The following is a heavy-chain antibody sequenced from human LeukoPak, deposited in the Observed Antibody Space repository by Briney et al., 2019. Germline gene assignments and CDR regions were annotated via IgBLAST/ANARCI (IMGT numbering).Heavy chain of an antibody. CDR3: ARDGLQDDYDAFDI. CDR2: IYSGGST. Sequence: GGSLRLSCAASGFTVSSNYMSWVRQAPGKGLEWVSVIYSGGSTYYADSVKGRFTISGDNSKNTLYLQMNSLRAEDTAVYYCARDGLQDDYDAFDIWGQGTMVTVSS. CDR1: GFTVSSNY. V-gene: IGHV3-66*02. D-gene: IGHD5-24*01. J-gene: IGHJ3*02.